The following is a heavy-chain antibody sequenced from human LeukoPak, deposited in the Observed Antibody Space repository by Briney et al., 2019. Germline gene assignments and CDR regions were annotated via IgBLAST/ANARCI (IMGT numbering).Heavy chain of an antibody. CDR2: IYYSGST. Sequence: SETLSLTCTVSGGSISSGSYYWSWIRQHPGKGLEWIGYIYYSGSTYYNPSLKSRLIISVDTSKNQFSLKLSSLTDTAVHYCARARRDGYNYFDYWGQGALVTVSS. CDR1: GGSISSGSYY. J-gene: IGHJ4*02. CDR3: ARARRDGYNYFDY. V-gene: IGHV4-31*03. D-gene: IGHD5-24*01.